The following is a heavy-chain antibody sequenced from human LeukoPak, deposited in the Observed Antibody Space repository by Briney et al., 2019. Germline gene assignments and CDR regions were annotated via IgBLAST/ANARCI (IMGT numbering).Heavy chain of an antibody. CDR2: ISGSSSYI. D-gene: IGHD3-16*01. Sequence: GGSLRLSCAASGFTFSSYSMNWVRQAPGKGLEWVSSISGSSSYIYYADSVKGRFTISRDNAKNSLYLQMNSLRAEDTAVYYCARVSYDYIGGNYGYAGFDYWGQGTLVTVSS. CDR3: ARVSYDYIGGNYGYAGFDY. CDR1: GFTFSSYS. J-gene: IGHJ4*02. V-gene: IGHV3-21*01.